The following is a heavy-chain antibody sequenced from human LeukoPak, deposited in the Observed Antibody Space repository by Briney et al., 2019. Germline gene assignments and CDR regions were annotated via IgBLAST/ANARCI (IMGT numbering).Heavy chain of an antibody. CDR2: IDPNSGGT. CDR3: AKDLGSGSYQPSDY. J-gene: IGHJ4*02. CDR1: GYTFTGYY. V-gene: IGHV1-2*02. Sequence: VASVKVSCKTFGYTFTGYYMHWVRQAPGQGLEWMGWIDPNSGGTNYAQRFQGRVTMTRDTSISTVYMELSSLRSDDTAVYYCAKDLGSGSYQPSDYWGQGTLVTVSS. D-gene: IGHD1-26*01.